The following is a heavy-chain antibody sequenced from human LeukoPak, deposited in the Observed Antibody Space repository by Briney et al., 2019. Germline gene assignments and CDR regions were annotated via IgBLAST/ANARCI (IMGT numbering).Heavy chain of an antibody. V-gene: IGHV1-69*05. Sequence: SVKVSCKASGGTFSSYAISWVRQAPGQGLEWMGGIIPIFGTANYAQKFQGRVTITTDESTSAAYMELSSLRSEDTAVYYCARAPDSSGYYYGAWFDPWGQGTLVTVSS. CDR1: GGTFSSYA. CDR3: ARAPDSSGYYYGAWFDP. J-gene: IGHJ5*02. CDR2: IIPIFGTA. D-gene: IGHD3-22*01.